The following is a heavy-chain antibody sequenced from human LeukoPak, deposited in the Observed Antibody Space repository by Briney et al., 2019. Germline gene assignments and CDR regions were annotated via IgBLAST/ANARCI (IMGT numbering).Heavy chain of an antibody. V-gene: IGHV1-24*01. CDR3: ATRGSDFWSGFDY. D-gene: IGHD3-3*01. CDR2: FDPENAEI. Sequence: ASVKVSCKLSGNTLRELPIQWVRQAGGKRIEWMAGFDPENAEIVYAQKFQGRVTMTEDTSTNTAYMELTSLTSDDTALYYCATRGSDFWSGFDYWGQGTQVTVSS. CDR1: GNTLRELP. J-gene: IGHJ4*02.